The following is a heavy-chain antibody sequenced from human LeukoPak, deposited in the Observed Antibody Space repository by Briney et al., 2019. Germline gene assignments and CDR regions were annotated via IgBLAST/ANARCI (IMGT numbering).Heavy chain of an antibody. CDR2: INSDGSST. V-gene: IGHV3-74*01. Sequence: GGSLRLSCAASGFTFSSYWMHWVRQAPGKGLVWVSRINSDGSSTNYADSVKGRFTISRDNAKNTLYLQMSSLRAEDTAVYYCARGGVAAYYYGSRSLIDYWGQGTLVTVSS. CDR3: ARGGVAAYYYGSRSLIDY. CDR1: GFTFSSYW. J-gene: IGHJ4*02. D-gene: IGHD3-10*01.